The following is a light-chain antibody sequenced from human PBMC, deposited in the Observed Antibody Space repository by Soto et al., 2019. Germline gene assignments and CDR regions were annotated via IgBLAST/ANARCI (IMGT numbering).Light chain of an antibody. CDR1: QSLLPDNGHNY. CDR3: MQALQTPWT. V-gene: IGKV2-28*01. Sequence: EIVMTQSPLSLPVTPGEPASISCRSSQSLLPDNGHNYLDWYLQKPGRSPQLLFYLGSSRASGVPDRFSGSGSGTDFTLKISRVEPEDVGVYYCMQALQTPWTFGPGTKVDIK. CDR2: LGS. J-gene: IGKJ1*01.